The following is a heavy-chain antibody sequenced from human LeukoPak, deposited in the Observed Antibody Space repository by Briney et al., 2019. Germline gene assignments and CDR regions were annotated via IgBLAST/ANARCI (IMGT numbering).Heavy chain of an antibody. CDR1: GYTFTGYC. J-gene: IGHJ4*02. V-gene: IGHV1-2*02. CDR3: AGGLVGATTFFDY. Sequence: GASVKVSCKASGYTFTGYCMHGVRQAPGQGLEWRGGINPNSGGTNYAQKFQGRVTMTRDTSISTAYMELSRLRSDDTAVYYCAGGLVGATTFFDYWGQGNLGTVSS. CDR2: INPNSGGT. D-gene: IGHD1-26*01.